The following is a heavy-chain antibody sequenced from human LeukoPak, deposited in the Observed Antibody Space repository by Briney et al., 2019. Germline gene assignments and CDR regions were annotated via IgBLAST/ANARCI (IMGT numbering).Heavy chain of an antibody. CDR1: GGSISSGGYY. V-gene: IGHV4-31*03. D-gene: IGHD6-13*01. Sequence: PSETLSLTCTVSGGSISSGGYYWSWIRQHPGKGLEWIGYIYYSGSTYYNPSLKSRVTISVDTSKNQFSLKLSSVTAADTAVYYCARGLWAAAGTVLWGQGTLVTVSS. CDR2: IYYSGST. CDR3: ARGLWAAAGTVL. J-gene: IGHJ4*02.